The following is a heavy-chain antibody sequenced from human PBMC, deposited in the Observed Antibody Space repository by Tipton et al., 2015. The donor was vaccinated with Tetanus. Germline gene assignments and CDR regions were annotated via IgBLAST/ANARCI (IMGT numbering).Heavy chain of an antibody. D-gene: IGHD6-6*01. V-gene: IGHV3-23*01. Sequence: SLRLSCEASGFSFEDYGMSWVRQAPGKGLEWVSSIRNRGDATYYADSVKGRFTISRDSSESTLYLQMNSLRPEDTAVYFCAKDYSSSSWTWSRRYFDLWGRGTLVAVSS. CDR2: IRNRGDAT. CDR3: AKDYSSSSWTWSRRYFDL. CDR1: GFSFEDYG. J-gene: IGHJ2*01.